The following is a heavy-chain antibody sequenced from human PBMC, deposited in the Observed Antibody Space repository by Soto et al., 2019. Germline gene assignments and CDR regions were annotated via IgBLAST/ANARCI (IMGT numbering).Heavy chain of an antibody. D-gene: IGHD3-22*01. CDR1: GDSVSSNSAA. J-gene: IGHJ6*02. CDR2: TYYRSKWYN. CDR3: ARGSRAVSGYYHYYYGMDV. Sequence: QVQLQQSGPGLVKPSQTLSLTCAISGDSVSSNSAAWNWIRQSPSRGLEWLGRTYYRSKWYNDYAVSVKSRITTNPDTSKNQFSLQLNSVTPEDTAVYYCARGSRAVSGYYHYYYGMDVWGQGTTVTVSS. V-gene: IGHV6-1*01.